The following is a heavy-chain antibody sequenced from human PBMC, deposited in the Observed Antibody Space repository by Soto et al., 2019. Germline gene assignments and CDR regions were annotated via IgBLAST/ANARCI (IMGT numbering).Heavy chain of an antibody. CDR3: ARGGYGDY. Sequence: QVHLVQSGAEVKKPGASVKVSCQGSGYAFTTYGITWVRQAPGQGLEWMGWISAHNGNTNYAQKLQGRVTVTRDTSTSTAYRELSSLRYDGAAVYYCARGGYGDYWGQGALVTVSS. J-gene: IGHJ4*02. D-gene: IGHD1-1*01. CDR1: GYAFTTYG. CDR2: ISAHNGNT. V-gene: IGHV1-18*01.